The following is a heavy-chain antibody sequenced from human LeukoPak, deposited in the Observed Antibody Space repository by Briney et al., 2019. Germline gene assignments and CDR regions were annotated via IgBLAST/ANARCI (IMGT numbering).Heavy chain of an antibody. CDR3: ARGEWELFYYFDH. V-gene: IGHV3-66*01. D-gene: IGHD1-26*01. Sequence: GGSLRLSCVASGFTVRSNSMSWVRQAPGKGLEWVSTIYSGGNTHYADSVKGRLTFSRDSSKNTLYLLMNSLRAEDTAVYYCARGEWELFYYFDHWGQGTLVTVSS. J-gene: IGHJ4*02. CDR1: GFTVRSNS. CDR2: IYSGGNT.